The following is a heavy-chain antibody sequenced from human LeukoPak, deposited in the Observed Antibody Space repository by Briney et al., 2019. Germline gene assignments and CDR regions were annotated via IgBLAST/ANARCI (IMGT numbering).Heavy chain of an antibody. CDR1: GFTFSDYY. CDR3: ANPHPAYYGGNSLTGQLDY. J-gene: IGHJ4*02. CDR2: ISSSGSTI. V-gene: IGHV3-11*01. Sequence: NSGGSLRLSCAASGFTFSDYYMSWIRQAPGKGLEWVSYISSSGSTIYYADSVKGRFTISRDNSKNTLYLQMNSLRAEDTAVYYCANPHPAYYGGNSLTGQLDYWGQGTLVTVSS. D-gene: IGHD4-23*01.